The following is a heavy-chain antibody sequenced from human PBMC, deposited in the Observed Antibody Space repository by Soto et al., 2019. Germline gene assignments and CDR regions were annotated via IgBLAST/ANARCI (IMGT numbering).Heavy chain of an antibody. CDR2: MYHNGSP. J-gene: IGHJ5*01. CDR1: CYSISSGYY. V-gene: IGHV4-38-2*01. Sequence: PSETLSLTCAVSCYSISSGYYWAWIRQPPGKGLEWIGNMYHNGSPYYNPSLKSRVTISLDTSKNQFSLRVISVTAADTAVYYCARAPPGAGSTWFDPWGQGTLVTVSS. CDR3: ARAPPGAGSTWFDP. D-gene: IGHD3-10*01.